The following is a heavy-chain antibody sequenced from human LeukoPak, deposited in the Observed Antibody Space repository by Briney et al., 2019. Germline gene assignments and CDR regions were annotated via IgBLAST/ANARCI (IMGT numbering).Heavy chain of an antibody. CDR1: GYSISSGYQ. CDR3: ARDPRWLTPDCTSTSCYENYFDP. D-gene: IGHD2-2*01. Sequence: SETLSLTCVVSGYSISSGYQWAWIRQSPGKGLDWIGSIYHTGSAHYNPSLQSRVTISVDTSNNQFSLRLNSVTAADTAIYYCARDPRWLTPDCTSTSCYENYFDPWGQGTLVTVSS. CDR2: IYHTGSA. J-gene: IGHJ5*02. V-gene: IGHV4-38-2*02.